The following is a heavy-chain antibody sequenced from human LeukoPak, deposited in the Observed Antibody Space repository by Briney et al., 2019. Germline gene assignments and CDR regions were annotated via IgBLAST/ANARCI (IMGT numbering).Heavy chain of an antibody. Sequence: SETLSLTCTVSGGSISNYYWNWIRQPAGKGLEWIGRIYTSGSTYYNPSLKSRVTMSVDTSKNQFSLKVSSVTAADTAVYYCARDKGSNPFDYWGQGTLVTVSS. J-gene: IGHJ4*02. V-gene: IGHV4-4*07. CDR1: GGSISNYY. D-gene: IGHD4-11*01. CDR3: ARDKGSNPFDY. CDR2: IYTSGST.